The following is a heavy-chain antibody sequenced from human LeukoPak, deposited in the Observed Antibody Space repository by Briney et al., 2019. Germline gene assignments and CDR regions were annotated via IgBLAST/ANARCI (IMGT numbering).Heavy chain of an antibody. D-gene: IGHD5-12*01. CDR1: GFTFSSYG. J-gene: IGHJ3*02. CDR3: ASWRSGYDLYAFDI. Sequence: GRSLRLSCAASGFTFSSYGMHWVRQAPGKGLERVAVISYDGSNKCYADSVKGRFTISRDNSKNSLYLQMNSLRAEDTAVYYCASWRSGYDLYAFDIWGQGTMVTVSS. V-gene: IGHV3-30*03. CDR2: ISYDGSNK.